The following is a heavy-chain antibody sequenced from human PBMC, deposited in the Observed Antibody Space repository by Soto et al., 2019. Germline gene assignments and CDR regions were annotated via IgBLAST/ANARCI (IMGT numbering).Heavy chain of an antibody. J-gene: IGHJ6*02. D-gene: IGHD2-15*01. CDR2: ISTYNENT. Sequence: QVQLVQSGAEVKKPGSSVKVSCKASGGTFSSYAISWVRQAPGQGLEWMGWISTYNENTKYAQKFQGRVTMTTDTSTSTAYMELRSLTSDDTAMYYCAREGFCSSGSCALYFHDFFGMDVWGQGTTVTVSS. V-gene: IGHV1-18*01. CDR3: AREGFCSSGSCALYFHDFFGMDV. CDR1: GGTFSSYA.